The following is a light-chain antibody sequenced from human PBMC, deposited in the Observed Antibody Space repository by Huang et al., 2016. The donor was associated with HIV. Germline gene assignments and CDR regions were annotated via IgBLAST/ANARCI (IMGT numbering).Light chain of an antibody. CDR1: QRVRTY. V-gene: IGKV3-11*01. CDR3: QQRSAWPLT. Sequence: EIVLTQSPATLSLLPGERATLSCRASQRVRTYLAWYQQKPGQAPRLLIYDASNRATGIPARFSGSGSGTDFTLTISNLQSEDFAVYYCQQRSAWPLTFGGGTKVEI. CDR2: DAS. J-gene: IGKJ4*01.